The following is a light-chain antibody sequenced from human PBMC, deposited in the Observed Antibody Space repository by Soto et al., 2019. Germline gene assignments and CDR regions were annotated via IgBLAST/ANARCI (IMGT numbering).Light chain of an antibody. CDR2: DVS. CDR1: SSDVGAYNY. J-gene: IGLJ2*01. V-gene: IGLV2-14*01. CDR3: SSYTSSSSRVI. Sequence: QSVLTQPASVSGSPGQSITISCTGTSSDVGAYNYVSWYQQHPGKAPKVIIYDVSNRPSGVSNRFSGSKSGNTASLTISGLQAEDEADYYCSSYTSSSSRVIFGGGTKPPS.